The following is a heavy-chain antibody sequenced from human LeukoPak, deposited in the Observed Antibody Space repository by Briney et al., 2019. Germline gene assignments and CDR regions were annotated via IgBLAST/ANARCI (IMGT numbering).Heavy chain of an antibody. CDR3: ATTYYYDRWGRAFDI. CDR1: GGTFSSYA. V-gene: IGHV1-69*13. CDR2: IIPIFGTA. J-gene: IGHJ3*02. D-gene: IGHD3-22*01. Sequence: ASVKVSCKASGGTFSSYAISWVRQAPGQGLEWMGGIIPIFGTAKYAQKFQGRVTITADESTSTAYMELSSLRSEDTAVYYCATTYYYDRWGRAFDIWGQGAMVTVSS.